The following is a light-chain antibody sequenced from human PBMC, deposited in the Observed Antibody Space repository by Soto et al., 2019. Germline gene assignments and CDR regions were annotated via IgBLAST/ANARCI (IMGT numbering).Light chain of an antibody. CDR2: DAS. CDR3: QQYNSPSKT. V-gene: IGKV1-5*01. CDR1: QSISDW. J-gene: IGKJ1*01. Sequence: DIQMTQSPSTLSAPVGDRVTITCRASQSISDWLAWYQQKPGRAPKLLIYDASILESGVPSRFGGSGSGTDFALTISSLQPDDFATYYCQQYNSPSKTFGPGTKVDIK.